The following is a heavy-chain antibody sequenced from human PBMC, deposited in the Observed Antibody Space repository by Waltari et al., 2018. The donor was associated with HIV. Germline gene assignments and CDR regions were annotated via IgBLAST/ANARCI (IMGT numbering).Heavy chain of an antibody. V-gene: IGHV4-31*03. D-gene: IGHD2-15*01. Sequence: QVQLQESGPGLVNPSQTLSLSCSVSGVSISAGGSYWCWIRQHPGKGLEWIGFIYFSGDTYYNPSLNSRVTISLDRSKNQVSLNLYSVTAADTAIYYCARDSGGSRDPHGGLVLWGRGTLVTVSS. J-gene: IGHJ4*02. CDR1: GVSISAGGSY. CDR2: IYFSGDT. CDR3: ARDSGGSRDPHGGLVL.